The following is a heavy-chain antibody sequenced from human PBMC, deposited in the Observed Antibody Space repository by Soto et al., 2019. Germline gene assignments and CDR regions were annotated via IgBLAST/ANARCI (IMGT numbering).Heavy chain of an antibody. CDR1: GFTFSSYG. J-gene: IGHJ5*02. D-gene: IGHD6-19*01. CDR3: AKGTYSSGWYSWFDP. Sequence: QVQLVESGGGVVQPGRSLRLSCAASGFTFSSYGMHWVRQAPGKGLEWVAVISYDGSNKYYADSVKGRFTISRDNSKNTLYLQMNSLRAEDTAVYYCAKGTYSSGWYSWFDPWGQGTLVTVSS. CDR2: ISYDGSNK. V-gene: IGHV3-30*18.